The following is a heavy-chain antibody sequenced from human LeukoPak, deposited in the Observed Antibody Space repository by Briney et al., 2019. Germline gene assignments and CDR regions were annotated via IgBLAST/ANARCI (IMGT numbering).Heavy chain of an antibody. CDR3: TRGYDTIDY. CDR2: ISYSGST. J-gene: IGHJ4*02. D-gene: IGHD3-9*01. V-gene: IGHV4-59*12. Sequence: SETLSLTCTVSGASISSYYWSWIRQPPGKGLEWIGYISYSGSTNYNPSLKSRVTISVDRSKNQFFLKLSSVTAADTAVYYCTRGYDTIDYWGQGTLVTVSS. CDR1: GASISSYY.